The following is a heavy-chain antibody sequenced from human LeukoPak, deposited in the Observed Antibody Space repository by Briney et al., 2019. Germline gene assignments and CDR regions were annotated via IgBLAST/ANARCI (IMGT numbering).Heavy chain of an antibody. CDR3: AKGGEGSTSCYIDY. CDR1: GFTFDDYA. D-gene: IGHD2-2*02. J-gene: IGHJ4*02. CDR2: ISWNSGSI. Sequence: GGSLRLSCAASGFTFDDYAMHWVRQAPGKGLEWVSGISWNSGSIGYADSVKGRFTISRDNAKNSLYLQMNSLRAEDTALYYCAKGGEGSTSCYIDYWGQGTLVTVFS. V-gene: IGHV3-9*01.